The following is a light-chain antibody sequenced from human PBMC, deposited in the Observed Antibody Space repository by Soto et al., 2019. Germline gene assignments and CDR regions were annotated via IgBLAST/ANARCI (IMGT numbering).Light chain of an antibody. CDR2: DAS. Sequence: EIVLRQSPATLSLSPGERATLSCRASQSVSDYLAWYQQKPGQPPRLLIYDASKRATGIPPRFSGSGSATDFTPPTSSRVDDEFAVYYCRQRCDGPPWTFGQGTKVDIK. CDR1: QSVSDY. V-gene: IGKV3-11*01. J-gene: IGKJ1*01. CDR3: RQRCDGPPWT.